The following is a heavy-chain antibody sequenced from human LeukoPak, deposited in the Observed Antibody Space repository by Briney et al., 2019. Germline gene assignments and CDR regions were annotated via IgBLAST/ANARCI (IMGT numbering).Heavy chain of an antibody. CDR3: ARVDRNSSGYRY. V-gene: IGHV3-53*01. Sequence: GGSLRLSCAASGFIVSSNYMSWVRQAPGKGLEWVSVIYSAGSTYYADSVKGRFTMSRGDSKNTVYLQMNSLRVEDTAVYYCARVDRNSSGYRYWGQGTLVTVSS. J-gene: IGHJ4*02. CDR2: IYSAGST. D-gene: IGHD6-13*01. CDR1: GFIVSSNY.